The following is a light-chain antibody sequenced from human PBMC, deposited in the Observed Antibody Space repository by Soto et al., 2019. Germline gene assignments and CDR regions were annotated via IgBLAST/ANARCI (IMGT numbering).Light chain of an antibody. J-gene: IGLJ1*01. V-gene: IGLV2-14*01. CDR1: SSDVGGYNY. CDR3: SSYTSSSTLV. Sequence: QSALTQPASVSGSPGQSITISCTGTSSDVGGYNYVSWYQQHPGKAPKLMIYEVSNRPSGVSNRFAGSKSANTASLTISGLQAEYEADYYCSSYTSSSTLVFGTGTKLTVL. CDR2: EVS.